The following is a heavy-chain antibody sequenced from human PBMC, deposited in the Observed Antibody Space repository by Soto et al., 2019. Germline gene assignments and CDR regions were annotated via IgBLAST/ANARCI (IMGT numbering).Heavy chain of an antibody. CDR1: GFTFSSYG. CDR3: AKHAGDSSGYYAHDFDY. J-gene: IGHJ4*02. D-gene: IGHD3-22*01. CDR2: ISYDGSNK. Sequence: QVQLVESGGGVVQPGRSLRLSCAASGFTFSSYGMHWVRQAPGKGLEWVAVISYDGSNKYYADSVKGRFTISRDNSKNTLYLQMNSLRAEDTAVYYCAKHAGDSSGYYAHDFDYWGQGTLVTVSS. V-gene: IGHV3-30*18.